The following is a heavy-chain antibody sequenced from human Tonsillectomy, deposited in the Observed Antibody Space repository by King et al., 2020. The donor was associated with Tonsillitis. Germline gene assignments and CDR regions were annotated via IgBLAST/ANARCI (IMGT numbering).Heavy chain of an antibody. CDR2: IKQDGSEK. V-gene: IGHV3-7*01. CDR3: ARIPLHVVAGTGNYYSAMDV. J-gene: IGHJ6*02. Sequence: VQLVESGGGLVQRGGSLRLSCAASGFSFNTYWMSWVRQAPGKGLEWVANIKQDGSEKYYVDSVKGRFTISRDNAQNSLYLQMNSLRAEDTAVYYCARIPLHVVAGTGNYYSAMDVWGQGATVTVSS. CDR1: GFSFNTYW. D-gene: IGHD6-19*01.